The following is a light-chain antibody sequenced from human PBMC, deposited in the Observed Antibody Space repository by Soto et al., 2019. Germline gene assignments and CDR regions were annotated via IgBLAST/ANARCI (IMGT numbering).Light chain of an antibody. CDR1: QSLSSSY. V-gene: IGKV3-20*01. CDR3: QHYGSSLFT. CDR2: GAS. J-gene: IGKJ2*01. Sequence: VWTHSPVTLSLSPLERATLSFRASQSLSSSYFAWYQHKPGQGPRLLIYGASTRAAGIPDRFSGSGSGTDFTLTITRLEPEDSAVYYCQHYGSSLFTFGQGTKVDIK.